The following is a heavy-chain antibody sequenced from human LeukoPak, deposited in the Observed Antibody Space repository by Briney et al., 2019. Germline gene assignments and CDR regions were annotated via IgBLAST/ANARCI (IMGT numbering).Heavy chain of an antibody. CDR2: IYCSGST. CDR1: DGSISSSSYY. D-gene: IGHD1-26*01. Sequence: SETLSLTCTVSDGSISSSSYYWGWIRQPPGKGLEWIGSIYCSGSTYYNPSLKSRVTISVDTSKNQFSLKLSSVTAADTAVYYCARLPIVGATTTFDYWGQGTLVTVSS. V-gene: IGHV4-39*07. J-gene: IGHJ4*02. CDR3: ARLPIVGATTTFDY.